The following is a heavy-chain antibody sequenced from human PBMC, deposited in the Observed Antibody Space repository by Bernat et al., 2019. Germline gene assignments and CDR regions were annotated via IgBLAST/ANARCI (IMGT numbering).Heavy chain of an antibody. V-gene: IGHV6-1*01. J-gene: IGHJ6*02. CDR3: ASNRSSDHPRDYYSSGMDV. CDR2: TYYRSKWYN. CDR1: GDSVSSNSAA. D-gene: IGHD3-10*01. Sequence: QVQLQQSGPGLVKPSQTLSLTCAIPGDSVSSNSAAWNWIRQSPSRGLEWLGRTYYRSKWYNDYAVSVKSRITIHPCTAKHRYLQHLNSVPPADPGVYVCASNRSSDHPRDYYSSGMDVRDQGTTVTV.